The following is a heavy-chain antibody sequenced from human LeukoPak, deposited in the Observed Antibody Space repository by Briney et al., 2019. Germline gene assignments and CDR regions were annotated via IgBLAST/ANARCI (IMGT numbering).Heavy chain of an antibody. CDR2: IIPIFGTA. CDR3: ARGGYCSSTSCYEHFDY. Sequence: SVKVSCKASGGTFSSYAISWVRQAPGQGLEWMGGIIPIFGTANYAQKFQGRVTITTDESTSTAYMELSSLRSEDTAVYYCARGGYCSSTSCYEHFDYGGQGTLVTVS. D-gene: IGHD2-2*01. CDR1: GGTFSSYA. V-gene: IGHV1-69*05. J-gene: IGHJ4*02.